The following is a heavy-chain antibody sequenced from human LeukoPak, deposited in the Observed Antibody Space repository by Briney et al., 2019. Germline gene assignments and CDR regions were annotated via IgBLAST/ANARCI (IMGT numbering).Heavy chain of an antibody. D-gene: IGHD6-19*01. CDR2: INAGNGNT. V-gene: IGHV1-3*01. CDR1: GYTFTSYA. Sequence: ASVKVSCKASGYTFTSYAMHWVRQAPGQRLEWMGWINAGNGNTKYSQKFQGRVTITRDTSASTAYMELSSLRSEDTALYYCVKGIAVAGIHFFDYWGQGTLVIVSS. J-gene: IGHJ4*02. CDR3: VKGIAVAGIHFFDY.